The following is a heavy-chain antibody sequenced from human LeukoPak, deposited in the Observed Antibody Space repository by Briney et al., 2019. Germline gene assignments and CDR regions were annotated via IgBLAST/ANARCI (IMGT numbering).Heavy chain of an antibody. Sequence: SETLSLTCTVSGGSISRNYWNWIRQPPGKGLEWIGYIYYSGSTNYNPSLKSRVTISVDTSKNQFSLKLSSVTAADTAVYYCARHASLTASATGTLDYWGQGTLVTVSS. CDR1: GGSISRNY. D-gene: IGHD2-15*01. CDR2: IYYSGST. J-gene: IGHJ4*02. V-gene: IGHV4-59*08. CDR3: ARHASLTASATGTLDY.